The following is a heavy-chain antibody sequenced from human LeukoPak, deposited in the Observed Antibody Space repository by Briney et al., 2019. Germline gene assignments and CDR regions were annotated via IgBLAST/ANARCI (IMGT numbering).Heavy chain of an antibody. CDR3: ARASSYSSGWYYFDY. J-gene: IGHJ4*02. Sequence: GGSLRLSCAASGFTVSSNYMSWVRQAPGKGLEWVSVIYGGGSTYYADSVKGRFTISRDNSKNTLYLQMNSMRAEDTAVYYCARASSYSSGWYYFDYWGQGTLVTAPS. CDR1: GFTVSSNY. V-gene: IGHV3-66*02. CDR2: IYGGGST. D-gene: IGHD6-19*01.